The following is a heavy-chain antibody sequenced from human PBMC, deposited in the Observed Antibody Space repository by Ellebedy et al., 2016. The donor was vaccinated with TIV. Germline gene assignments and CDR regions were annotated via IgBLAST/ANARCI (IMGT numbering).Heavy chain of an antibody. CDR2: IYHSGST. Sequence: LRLSXAVSGGSISSGGYSWSWIRQPPGKGLEWIGYIYHSGSTYYNPSLKSRVTISVDTSKNQFSLKLSSVTAADTAVYYCARAGRYGNWYFDLWGRGTLVTVSS. J-gene: IGHJ2*01. CDR1: GGSISSGGYS. V-gene: IGHV4-30-2*01. D-gene: IGHD1-26*01. CDR3: ARAGRYGNWYFDL.